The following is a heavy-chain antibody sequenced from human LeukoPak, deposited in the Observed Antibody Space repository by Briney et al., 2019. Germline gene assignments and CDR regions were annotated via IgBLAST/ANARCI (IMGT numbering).Heavy chain of an antibody. CDR2: ISAYNGNR. Sequence: ASVQVSCKASGYTFTNYGITWVRQAPGQGLEWMGWISAYNGNRNYAQRLQGRVTMTTDTSTSTAYMELRSLRSDDTAVYYCATDGGTLDAFDIWGQGTMVTVSS. J-gene: IGHJ3*02. V-gene: IGHV1-18*01. CDR1: GYTFTNYG. CDR3: ATDGGTLDAFDI.